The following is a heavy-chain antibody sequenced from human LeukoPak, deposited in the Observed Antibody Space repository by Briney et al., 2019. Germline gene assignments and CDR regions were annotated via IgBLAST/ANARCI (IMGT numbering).Heavy chain of an antibody. V-gene: IGHV4-59*01. J-gene: IGHJ4*02. Sequence: SETLSLTCTVSGGSISSYYWSWIRQPPGKGLEWIGYIYYSGSTNYNPSLKSRVTISVDTSKNQFSLKLSSVTAADTAVYYCARAFVDAVAFDYWGQGTLVTVSS. CDR2: IYYSGST. CDR1: GGSISSYY. D-gene: IGHD2-15*01. CDR3: ARAFVDAVAFDY.